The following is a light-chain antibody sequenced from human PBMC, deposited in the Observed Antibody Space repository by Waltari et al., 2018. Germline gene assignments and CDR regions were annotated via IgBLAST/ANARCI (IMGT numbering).Light chain of an antibody. CDR1: SSDVGGFNY. J-gene: IGLJ2*01. V-gene: IGLV2-14*01. CDR2: DVA. Sequence: QSALTQPAYVSGSPGQSIAISCTGTSSDVGGFNYVSWYQQHPDKAPKLMIYDVANRPSGVSNRFSGSQSGNTASLTSSGLQAEDEADYYCSSYAGSRSVVFGGGTKLTVL. CDR3: SSYAGSRSVV.